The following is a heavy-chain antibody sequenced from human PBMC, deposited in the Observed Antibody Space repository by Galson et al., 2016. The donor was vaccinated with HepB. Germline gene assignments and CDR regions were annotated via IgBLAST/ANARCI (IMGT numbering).Heavy chain of an antibody. CDR1: GFTLSNSA. Sequence: SLRLSCAASGFTLSNSAMSWVRQAPGKGLEWVSAMSDSGGSTYYADSVKGRFTISRDNAKNSLYLQMNSLRDEDTAVYYCARDNWDDAGCSVDHWGQGTLVTVSS. D-gene: IGHD1-20*01. V-gene: IGHV3-23*01. CDR2: MSDSGGST. J-gene: IGHJ4*02. CDR3: ARDNWDDAGCSVDH.